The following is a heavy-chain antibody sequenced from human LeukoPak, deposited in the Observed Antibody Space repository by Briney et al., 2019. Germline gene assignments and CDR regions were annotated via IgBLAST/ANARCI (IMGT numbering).Heavy chain of an antibody. J-gene: IGHJ2*01. D-gene: IGHD3-3*01. V-gene: IGHV4-59*01. CDR2: IYYSGST. CDR3: ARILSYYDFWSGYYDYWYFDL. CDR1: GGSISSYY. Sequence: SETLSLTCTVSGGSISSYYWSWIRQPPGKGLEWIGNIYYSGSTNYNPSLKSRVTISVDTSKNQFSLKLSSVTAADTAVYYCARILSYYDFWSGYYDYWYFDLWGRGTLVTVSS.